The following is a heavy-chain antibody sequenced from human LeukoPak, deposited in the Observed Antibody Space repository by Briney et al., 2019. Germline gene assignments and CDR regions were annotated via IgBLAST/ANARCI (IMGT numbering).Heavy chain of an antibody. D-gene: IGHD5-12*01. J-gene: IGHJ6*04. CDR2: IHYSGST. Sequence: PSETLSLTCTVSGGSISNYYWSWIRQPPGKGLEWIGYIHYSGSTNYNPSLKSRVTISVDTSKNQFSLKLSSVTATDTAVYYCARAGYSGSDFSVWGKGSTVTVSS. CDR3: ARAGYSGSDFSV. CDR1: GGSISNYY. V-gene: IGHV4-59*01.